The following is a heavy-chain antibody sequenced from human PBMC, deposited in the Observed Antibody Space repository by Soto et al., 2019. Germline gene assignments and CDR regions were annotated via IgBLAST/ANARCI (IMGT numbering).Heavy chain of an antibody. CDR3: AREGGESSDGLYYFDS. Sequence: SETLSLTCTVSGGSTSSDNYWSWIRQPPGKGLEWIGHIYYSGNTDYNPSLKGRLAISIDTSKNQFSLKLSSVTAADTAVYFCAREGGESSDGLYYFDSWGQGSLVTVS. CDR2: IYYSGNT. J-gene: IGHJ4*02. CDR1: GGSTSSDNY. D-gene: IGHD3-16*01. V-gene: IGHV4-30-4*01.